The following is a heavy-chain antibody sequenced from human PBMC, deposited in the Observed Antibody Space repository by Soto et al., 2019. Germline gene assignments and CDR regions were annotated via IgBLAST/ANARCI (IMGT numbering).Heavy chain of an antibody. CDR3: ARDFYDSVGYTWFDS. J-gene: IGHJ5*01. CDR2: IHNSGTS. CDR1: GDTSTSYY. V-gene: IGHV4-59*01. D-gene: IGHD3-22*01. Sequence: CTVSGDTSTSYYWGWIRQAPGKGLEWIGHIHNSGTSTHNPSLNGRVTISIDMSKKQFSLKLTSLTSADTAVYYCARDFYDSVGYTWFDSWSQGTLVTVSS.